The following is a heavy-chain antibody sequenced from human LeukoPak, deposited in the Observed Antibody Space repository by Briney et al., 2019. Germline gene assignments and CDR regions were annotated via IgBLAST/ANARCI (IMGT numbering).Heavy chain of an antibody. CDR2: ISGSGGST. D-gene: IGHD5-18*01. J-gene: IGHJ6*03. V-gene: IGHV3-23*01. CDR3: AKAAAMVTAYYYYYYMDV. CDR1: GFTFSSYA. Sequence: GGSLRLSCAASGFTFSSYAMSWVRQAPGKGLEWVSAISGSGGSTYYADSVKGRFTISRDNSKNTLYLQMNSLRAEDTAVYYCAKAAAMVTAYYYYYYMDVWGTGTTVTVSS.